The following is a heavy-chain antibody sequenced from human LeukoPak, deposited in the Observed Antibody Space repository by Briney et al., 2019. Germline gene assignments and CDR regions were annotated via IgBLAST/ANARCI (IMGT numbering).Heavy chain of an antibody. CDR2: IIPIFGTA. J-gene: IGHJ6*03. CDR3: ASELRGGTSGYSYGYYYYYYMDV. Sequence: GASVKVSCKASGGTFSSYAISWVRQAPGQGLEWMGGIIPIFGTANYAQKFQGRVTITADESTSTAYMELSSLRSEDTAVYYCASELRGGTSGYSYGYYYYYYMDVWGKGTTVTVSS. CDR1: GGTFSSYA. V-gene: IGHV1-69*13. D-gene: IGHD5-18*01.